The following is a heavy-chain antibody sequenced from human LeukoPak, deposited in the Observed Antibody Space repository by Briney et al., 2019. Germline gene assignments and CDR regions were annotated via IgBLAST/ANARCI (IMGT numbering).Heavy chain of an antibody. CDR2: INPNNGAT. D-gene: IGHD2-8*01. J-gene: IGHJ4*02. CDR1: AYTFTGYY. CDR3: ARDSQMVYPLYYFDY. V-gene: IGHV1-2*02. Sequence: ASVKVSCKASAYTFTGYYMHWVRQAPGQGLEWMGWINPNNGATNYAQKFQGRVTMTRDTSISTAYMELSRLRADDTAVYYCARDSQMVYPLYYFDYWGQGTLVTVPS.